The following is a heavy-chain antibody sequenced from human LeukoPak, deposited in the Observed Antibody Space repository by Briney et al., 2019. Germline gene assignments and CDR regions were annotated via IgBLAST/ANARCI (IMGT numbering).Heavy chain of an antibody. J-gene: IGHJ4*02. V-gene: IGHV4-30-4*02. D-gene: IGHD3-22*01. CDR1: GGSISSGDYY. Sequence: SETLSLTCTVSGGSISSGDYYWSWIRQPPGKGLEWIGYIYYSGSTYYNPSLKSRVTISVDTSKNQFSLKLSSVTAADTAVYYCARGQRTYYYDSSGYYYFDYWGQGTLVTVSS. CDR2: IYYSGST. CDR3: ARGQRTYYYDSSGYYYFDY.